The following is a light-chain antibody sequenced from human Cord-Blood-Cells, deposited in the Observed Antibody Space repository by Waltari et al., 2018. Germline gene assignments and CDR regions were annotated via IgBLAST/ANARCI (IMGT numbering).Light chain of an antibody. CDR3: QQSYSTPIA. CDR2: AAS. CDR1: QSISSY. V-gene: IGKV1-39*01. Sequence: DIQMTQSPSSLSASVGDRVTITCRASQSISSYLNWYQQKPGKAPKLLIYAASSLQSGVPSRFSGSGSGPDFPLTFSSLQPEDFATYYCQQSYSTPIAFGQGTRREIK. J-gene: IGKJ5*01.